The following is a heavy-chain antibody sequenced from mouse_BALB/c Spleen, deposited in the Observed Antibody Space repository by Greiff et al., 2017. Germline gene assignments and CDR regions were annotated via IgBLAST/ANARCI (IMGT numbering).Heavy chain of an antibody. V-gene: IGHV3-2*02. D-gene: IGHD1-2*01. Sequence: EVQLVESGPGLVKPSQSLSLTCTVTGYSITSDYAWNWIRQFPGNKLEWMGYISYRGSTSYNPSLKSRISITRDTSKNQFFLQLNSVTTEDTATYYCASPLYYGYGRPWFAYWGQGTLVTVSA. CDR2: ISYRGST. J-gene: IGHJ3*01. CDR3: ASPLYYGYGRPWFAY. CDR1: GYSITSDYA.